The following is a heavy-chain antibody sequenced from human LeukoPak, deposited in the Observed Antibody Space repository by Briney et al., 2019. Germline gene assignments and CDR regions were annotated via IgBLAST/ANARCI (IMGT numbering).Heavy chain of an antibody. CDR1: GGSFSGYY. CDR3: ARLSIFGVVGFDY. D-gene: IGHD3-3*01. Sequence: SGTLSLTCAVYGGSFSGYYWSWIRQPPGKGLEWIGSIYYSGSTYYNPSLKSRVTISVDTSKNQFSLKLSSVTAADTAVYYCARLSIFGVVGFDYWGQGTLVTVSS. CDR2: IYYSGST. J-gene: IGHJ4*02. V-gene: IGHV4-34*01.